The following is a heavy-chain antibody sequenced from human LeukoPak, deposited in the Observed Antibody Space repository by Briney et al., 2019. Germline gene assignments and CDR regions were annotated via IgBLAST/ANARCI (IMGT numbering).Heavy chain of an antibody. V-gene: IGHV4-34*01. Sequence: PSETLSLTCAVYGGSFSDYYWSWIRQPPGKGLEWIGEINHSGSTNYNPSLKSRVTISVDTSKNQFSLKLSSVTAADTAVYYCARSPYGSGSYSWFDPWGQGTLVTVSS. CDR3: ARSPYGSGSYSWFDP. CDR1: GGSFSDYY. D-gene: IGHD3-10*01. J-gene: IGHJ5*02. CDR2: INHSGST.